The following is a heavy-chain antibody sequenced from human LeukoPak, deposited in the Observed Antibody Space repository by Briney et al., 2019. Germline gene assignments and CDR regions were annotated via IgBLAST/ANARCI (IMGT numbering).Heavy chain of an antibody. CDR1: GFTFSSYA. D-gene: IGHD3-9*01. Sequence: GGSLRLSCAASGFTFSSYAMSWVRQAPGKGLEWVSAISGSGGSTYYADSVKGRFTISRDNSKNTLYLQMNSLRAEDTAVYYCAKHSLTLRYFDWLLLGGMDVWGKGTTVTVSS. CDR2: ISGSGGST. V-gene: IGHV3-23*01. CDR3: AKHSLTLRYFDWLLLGGMDV. J-gene: IGHJ6*04.